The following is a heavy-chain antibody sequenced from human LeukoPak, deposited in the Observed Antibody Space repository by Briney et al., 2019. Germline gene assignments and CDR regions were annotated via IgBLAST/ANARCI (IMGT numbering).Heavy chain of an antibody. CDR2: ITSGSNYM. J-gene: IGHJ4*02. Sequence: GGSLRLSCAASGFSFSYYSMHWVRQAPGKGLEWVSSITSGSNYMYYADSVKGRFTISRDNAKDSLYLQMNSLRAEDTAVYYCARRVYNSGWYIDYWGQGTLVTVSS. D-gene: IGHD6-19*01. CDR1: GFSFSYYS. V-gene: IGHV3-21*01. CDR3: ARRVYNSGWYIDY.